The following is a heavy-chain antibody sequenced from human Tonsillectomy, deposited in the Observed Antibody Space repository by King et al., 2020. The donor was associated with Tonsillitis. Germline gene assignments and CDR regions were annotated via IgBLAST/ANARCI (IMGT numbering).Heavy chain of an antibody. CDR1: GFTFSNYE. J-gene: IGHJ2*01. CDR2: ISSSGSTI. Sequence: VQLVESGGGLVQPGGSLRLSCAASGFTFSNYEINWVRQAPGKGLEWVSYISSSGSTIYYADSVGGRFTISRDNAKNSLYLQMNSLRAEDTAVFYCAIGGEYGIAARQYFDLWGRGTLVTVSS. CDR3: AIGGEYGIAARQYFDL. V-gene: IGHV3-48*03. D-gene: IGHD6-13*01.